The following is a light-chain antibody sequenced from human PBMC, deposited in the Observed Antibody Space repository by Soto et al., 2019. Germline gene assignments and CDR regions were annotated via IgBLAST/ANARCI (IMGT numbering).Light chain of an antibody. J-gene: IGKJ4*01. Sequence: EVVMTQSPATLSVSPGERATLSCRASQSVYSNLAWYQQKPGQAPRLLIYGTSTRATGIPARFSGSGSGTEVSLTISSLQSEDCAVYYCQQYNNWPLTFGGGTKVDIK. CDR1: QSVYSN. CDR2: GTS. V-gene: IGKV3-15*01. CDR3: QQYNNWPLT.